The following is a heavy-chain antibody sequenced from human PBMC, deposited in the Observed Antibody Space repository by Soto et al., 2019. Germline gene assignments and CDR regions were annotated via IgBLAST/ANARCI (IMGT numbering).Heavy chain of an antibody. CDR2: INAGNGNT. Sequence: ASVKVSCKASGYTFTSYAMHWVRQAPGQRLEWMGWINAGNGNTKYSQKFQGRVTITRDTSASTAYMELSSLRSEDTAVYYCARGYSSSRYNWFDPWGQGTLVTVS. CDR1: GYTFTSYA. CDR3: ARGYSSSRYNWFDP. J-gene: IGHJ5*02. D-gene: IGHD6-13*01. V-gene: IGHV1-3*01.